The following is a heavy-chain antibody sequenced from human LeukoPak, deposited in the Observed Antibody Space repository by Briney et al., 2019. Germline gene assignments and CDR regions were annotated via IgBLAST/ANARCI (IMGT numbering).Heavy chain of an antibody. CDR2: ISSNGGST. J-gene: IGHJ4*02. CDR1: GFTFSSYA. V-gene: IGHV3-64D*06. D-gene: IGHD3-16*01. CDR3: AKGPGGSVRAHFDY. Sequence: GGSLRLSCSASGFTFSSYAMHWVRQAPGKGLEYVSAISSNGGSTYYADSVKGRFTISRDNSKNTLYLQMSSLRAEDTAVYYCAKGPGGSVRAHFDYWGQGTLVTVSS.